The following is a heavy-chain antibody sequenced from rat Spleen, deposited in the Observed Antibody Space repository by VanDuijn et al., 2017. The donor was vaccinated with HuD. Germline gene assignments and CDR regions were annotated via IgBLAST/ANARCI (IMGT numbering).Heavy chain of an antibody. Sequence: EVQLVETGGGLVQPGRSLKLSCVASGFTFSSYWMYWIRQAPGKGLEWISSINTDGGTTYYLDSVKGRFTISRDNAENTVYLQMNSLRSEDTATYYCTREGLYYYGGYSEEDYWGQGVMVTVSS. D-gene: IGHD1-11*01. V-gene: IGHV5-58*01. CDR2: INTDGGTT. J-gene: IGHJ2*01. CDR1: GFTFSSYW. CDR3: TREGLYYYGGYSEEDY.